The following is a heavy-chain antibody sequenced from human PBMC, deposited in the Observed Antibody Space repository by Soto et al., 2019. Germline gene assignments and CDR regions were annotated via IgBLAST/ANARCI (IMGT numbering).Heavy chain of an antibody. CDR1: GFTFSNHW. Sequence: PGGSLRLSCAASGFTFSNHWMNWVRQVPGRGMEWVAKIKEGGSSTYFADSVRGRFTISRDNAKNALFLQMNSLRVEDTAIYYCSKDVGWSLDFWGLGTLVTVSS. CDR2: IKEGGSST. V-gene: IGHV3-7*01. J-gene: IGHJ4*02. D-gene: IGHD3-3*01. CDR3: SKDVGWSLDF.